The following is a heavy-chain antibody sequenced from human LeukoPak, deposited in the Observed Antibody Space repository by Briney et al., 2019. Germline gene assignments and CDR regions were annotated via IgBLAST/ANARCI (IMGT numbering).Heavy chain of an antibody. Sequence: GRSLRLSCAASGFTFSDYGTHWVRQAPGKGLEWVAIIWYDGTNKYYADSVKGRFTISRDNSKNTLYLQMNGLRAEDTAVYYCARVSTTANYFDYWGQGTLVTVSS. J-gene: IGHJ4*02. CDR3: ARVSTTANYFDY. CDR1: GFTFSDYG. V-gene: IGHV3-33*01. D-gene: IGHD4-11*01. CDR2: IWYDGTNK.